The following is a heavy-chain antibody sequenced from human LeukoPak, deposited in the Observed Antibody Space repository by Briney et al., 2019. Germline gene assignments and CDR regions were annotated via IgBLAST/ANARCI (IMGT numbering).Heavy chain of an antibody. CDR3: AKGYYDSHRGFFEY. D-gene: IGHD3-3*01. V-gene: IGHV3-23*01. CDR2: VSGTGTST. CDR1: GFTFHNYA. J-gene: IGHJ4*02. Sequence: GGSLRLSCKASGFTFHNYAMTWVRQAPGKGLDWVSTVSGTGTSTFYADSVKVRATISRDNSKNMLYLQMTSLRAEDTAMYYCAKGYYDSHRGFFEYWGLGTLVTVSS.